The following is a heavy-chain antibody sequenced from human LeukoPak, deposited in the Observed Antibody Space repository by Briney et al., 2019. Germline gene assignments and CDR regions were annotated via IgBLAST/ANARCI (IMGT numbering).Heavy chain of an antibody. CDR3: AEDGGRNFDY. CDR2: ISGDDGST. CDR1: GFTFDDYA. J-gene: IGHJ4*02. V-gene: IGHV3-43*02. Sequence: PGGSLRLSCAASGFTFDDYAMHWVRQTPGKGLEWVSLISGDDGSTYYADSVKGRFTISRDNSKNSLYLQMNSLRTEDTALYYCAEDGGRNFDYWGQGTLVTVSS. D-gene: IGHD1-26*01.